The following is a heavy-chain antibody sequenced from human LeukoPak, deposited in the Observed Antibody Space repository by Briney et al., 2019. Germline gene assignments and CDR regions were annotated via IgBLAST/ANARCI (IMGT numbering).Heavy chain of an antibody. D-gene: IGHD2-15*01. CDR1: GFTFSTYA. Sequence: GGSLRLSCAASGFTFSTYAMNWVRQAPGKGLEWVSYISSSGSTIYYADSVKGRFTISRDNAKNSLYLQMNSLRAEDTAVYYCARDYEDCSGGSCYSPYYYGMDVWGQGTTVTVSS. J-gene: IGHJ6*02. CDR3: ARDYEDCSGGSCYSPYYYGMDV. CDR2: ISSSGSTI. V-gene: IGHV3-48*04.